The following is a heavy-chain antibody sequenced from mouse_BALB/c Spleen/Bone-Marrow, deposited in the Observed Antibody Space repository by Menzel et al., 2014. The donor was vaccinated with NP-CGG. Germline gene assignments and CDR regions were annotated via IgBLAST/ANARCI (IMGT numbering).Heavy chain of an antibody. V-gene: IGHV14-3*02. CDR1: GFNIKDSY. CDR3: ARRGDRYEVWFPY. D-gene: IGHD2-14*01. J-gene: IGHJ3*01. CDR2: IDPANGNT. Sequence: EVKLVESGAELVKPAASVRLSCTASGFNIKDSYMHWVEQRPEQGLEWIGRIDPANGNTKYGPKFQGKATIALDTSSNTAYLQLSSLTSEDTAVYFCARRGDRYEVWFPYWGQGALVTVST.